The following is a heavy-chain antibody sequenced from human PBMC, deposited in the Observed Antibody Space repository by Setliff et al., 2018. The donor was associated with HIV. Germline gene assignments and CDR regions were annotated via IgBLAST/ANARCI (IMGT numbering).Heavy chain of an antibody. Sequence: PSETLSLTCNVSGDFIDRYYWSWIRQPPGRGLEWIGYIYASGSTHYNPSLRSRVTISVDTSKAQFSLNLSSVTAADTAKYYCATLDAHGENFLGFWGQGTLVTVSS. CDR1: GDFIDRYY. D-gene: IGHD4-17*01. CDR2: IYASGST. CDR3: ATLDAHGENFLGF. J-gene: IGHJ4*02. V-gene: IGHV4-4*09.